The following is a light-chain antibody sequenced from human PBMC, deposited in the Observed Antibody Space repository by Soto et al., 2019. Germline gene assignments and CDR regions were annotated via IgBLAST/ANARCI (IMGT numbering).Light chain of an antibody. CDR1: SSDVGGYNY. CDR2: DVS. Sequence: QSALTQPASVSGSPGQSITISCTGTSSDVGGYNYVSWYQQHPGKAPKLMIYDVSNRPSGVSNRFSGSKSGNTASLTSSGLQAEDEADYCSSYTSSSLYVFGTGTKLTVL. V-gene: IGLV2-14*01. J-gene: IGLJ1*01. CDR3: SSYTSSSLYV.